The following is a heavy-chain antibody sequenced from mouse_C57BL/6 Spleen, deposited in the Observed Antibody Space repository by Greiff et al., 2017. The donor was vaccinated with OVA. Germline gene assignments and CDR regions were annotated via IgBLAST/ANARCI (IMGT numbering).Heavy chain of an antibody. D-gene: IGHD1-1*01. Sequence: VQLQQPGAELVKPGASVKLSCKASGYTFTSYWMQWVKQRPGQGLEWIGEIDPSDSYTNYNQKFKGKATLTVDTSSSTAYMQLSSLTSEDSAVYYCARNFFTTVVADAMDYWGQGTSVTVSS. CDR1: GYTFTSYW. CDR3: ARNFFTTVVADAMDY. V-gene: IGHV1-50*01. CDR2: IDPSDSYT. J-gene: IGHJ4*01.